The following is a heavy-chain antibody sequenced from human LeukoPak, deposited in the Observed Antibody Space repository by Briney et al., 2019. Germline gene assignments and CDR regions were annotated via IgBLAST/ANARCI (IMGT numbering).Heavy chain of an antibody. J-gene: IGHJ4*02. CDR3: ARGLGNDGIFDY. CDR1: GGTFSSYA. V-gene: IGHV1-69*13. Sequence: ASVKVSCKASGGTFSSYAISWVRQAPGQGLEWMGGIIPIFATANYAQKFQGRVTITADESTSTAYMELSSLRSEDTAVYYCARGLGNDGIFDYWGQGTLVTVSS. CDR2: IIPIFATA. D-gene: IGHD1-1*01.